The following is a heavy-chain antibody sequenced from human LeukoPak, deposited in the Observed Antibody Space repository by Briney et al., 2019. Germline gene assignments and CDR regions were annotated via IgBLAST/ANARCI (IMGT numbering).Heavy chain of an antibody. D-gene: IGHD3-22*01. CDR3: AKSLGTYYYDISGFVYFQH. J-gene: IGHJ1*01. Sequence: SETLSVTCMVSGGSISTYYWSWIRQPPRKGLEWMGYVYYSGSTNYNHPLTSRVTISVDTSKNQFSLNLSSVTAADTAVYYCAKSLGTYYYDISGFVYFQHWGQGTLVTVSS. V-gene: IGHV4-59*01. CDR2: VYYSGST. CDR1: GGSISTYY.